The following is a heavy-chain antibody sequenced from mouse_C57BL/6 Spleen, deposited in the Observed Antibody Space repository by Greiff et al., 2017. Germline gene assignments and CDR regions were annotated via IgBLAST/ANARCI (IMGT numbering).Heavy chain of an antibody. CDR1: GYTFTDYN. V-gene: IGHV1-18*01. D-gene: IGHD1-1*01. Sequence: VQLQQSGPELVKPGASVKIPCKASGYTFTDYNMDWVKQSHGKSLEWIGDINPNNGGTIYNQKFKGKATLTVDKSSSTAYMELRSLTSEDTAVYYCARIYYGSSLYYFDDWGQGTTLTVSS. CDR2: INPNNGGT. J-gene: IGHJ2*01. CDR3: ARIYYGSSLYYFDD.